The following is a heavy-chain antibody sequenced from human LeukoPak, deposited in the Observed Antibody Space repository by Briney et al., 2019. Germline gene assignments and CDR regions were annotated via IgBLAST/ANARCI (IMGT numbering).Heavy chain of an antibody. D-gene: IGHD6-13*01. CDR1: GFTFSNAW. CDR3: ARDPYSSSSGSGDY. Sequence: GGSLRLSCAASGFTFSNAWMSWVRQAPGKGLEWVGRIKSKTDGGTTDYAAPVKGRFTISRDDSKNTLYLQMNSLRAEDTAVYYCARDPYSSSSGSGDYWGQGTLVTVSS. J-gene: IGHJ4*02. V-gene: IGHV3-15*01. CDR2: IKSKTDGGTT.